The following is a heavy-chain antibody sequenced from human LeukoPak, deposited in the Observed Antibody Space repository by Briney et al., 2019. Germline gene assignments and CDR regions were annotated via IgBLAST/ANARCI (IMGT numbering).Heavy chain of an antibody. J-gene: IGHJ4*02. D-gene: IGHD2-15*01. CDR1: EFTFSSYN. Sequence: PGGSLRLSCVASEFTFSSYNMNRVRQAPGKGLEWLSSINPSSSYINYADSVKGRFTISRDNAKNSVYLQMSSLRAEDTAVYYCARDKDRTSAGRCYLPDDWGQGTLVTVPS. CDR3: ARDKDRTSAGRCYLPDD. CDR2: INPSSSYI. V-gene: IGHV3-21*01.